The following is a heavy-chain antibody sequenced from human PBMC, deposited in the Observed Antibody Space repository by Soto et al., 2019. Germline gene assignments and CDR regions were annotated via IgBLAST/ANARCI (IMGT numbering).Heavy chain of an antibody. J-gene: IGHJ4*02. Sequence: PSQTLSLTCAISGDSVSSNTVAWNWIRQSPSRGLEWLGRTYYRSKWYNDYAVSVKSRITINPDTSKNQFSLQLNSVTPEDTAVYYCARDLLEWNSFDYWGLGTLVKVSS. V-gene: IGHV6-1*01. CDR3: ARDLLEWNSFDY. CDR2: TYYRSKWYN. CDR1: GDSVSSNTVA. D-gene: IGHD3-3*01.